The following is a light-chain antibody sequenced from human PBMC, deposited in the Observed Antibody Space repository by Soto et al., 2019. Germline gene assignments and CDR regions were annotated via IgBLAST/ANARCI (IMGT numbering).Light chain of an antibody. CDR3: QHSTTWT. Sequence: DIQMTQSPSSLSASVGDRVTITCRASQGISTSLNWYQQKPGKAPKLLIYAASSLQSGVPSRFSGSGSETDFTLTISSLQPEDFATYSCQHSTTWTFGQRTKVDI. CDR1: QGISTS. CDR2: AAS. J-gene: IGKJ1*01. V-gene: IGKV1-39*01.